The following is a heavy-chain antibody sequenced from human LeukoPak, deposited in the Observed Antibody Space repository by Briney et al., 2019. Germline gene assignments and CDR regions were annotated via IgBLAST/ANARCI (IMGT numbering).Heavy chain of an antibody. CDR3: ARTDDDSSA. J-gene: IGHJ4*02. CDR1: GDSISSYY. CDR2: IYYSGST. D-gene: IGHD3-22*01. V-gene: IGHV4-59*08. Sequence: KPSETLSLTCTVSGDSISSYYWSWIRQPPGKGLEWIGYIYYSGSTNYNPSLKSRVAISVDTSKNQFSLKLSSVTAADTAVYYCARTDDDSSAWGQGTLVTVSS.